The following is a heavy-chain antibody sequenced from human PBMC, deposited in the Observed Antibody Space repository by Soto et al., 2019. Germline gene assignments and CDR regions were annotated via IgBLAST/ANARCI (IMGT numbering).Heavy chain of an antibody. CDR3: ARDLVVAAICRVNIDY. CDR1: GFTFSSYS. J-gene: IGHJ4*02. V-gene: IGHV3-48*01. D-gene: IGHD2-15*01. Sequence: EVQLVESGGGLVQPGGSLRLSCAASGFTFSSYSMNWVRQAPGKGLEWVSYISSSSSTIYYADSVKGRFTISRDNAKNSLYLQMNSLRAEDTAVYYCARDLVVAAICRVNIDYWGQGTLVTVSS. CDR2: ISSSSSTI.